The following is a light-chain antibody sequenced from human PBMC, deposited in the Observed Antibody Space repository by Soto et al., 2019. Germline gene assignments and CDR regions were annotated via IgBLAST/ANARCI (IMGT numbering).Light chain of an antibody. V-gene: IGLV1-47*02. J-gene: IGLJ3*02. CDR3: AAWDDSLSGRV. CDR1: NSNIGGNY. Sequence: QSVLTQPPSASGTPGQRVTISCSGSNSNIGGNYVFWYQQLPGTAPKLLIYTDSHRPSGVPDRFSGSKSGTSASLAISGRRSEDEADYYCAAWDDSLSGRVFGGGTKLTVL. CDR2: TDS.